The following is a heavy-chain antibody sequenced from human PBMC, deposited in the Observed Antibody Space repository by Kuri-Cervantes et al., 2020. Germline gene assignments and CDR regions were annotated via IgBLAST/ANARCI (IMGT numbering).Heavy chain of an antibody. CDR2: IYTSGST. CDR3: ATRFLWFGELPPGYWFDP. CDR1: GGSISSGSYY. D-gene: IGHD3-10*01. J-gene: IGHJ5*02. Sequence: SETLSLTCTVSGGSISSGSYYWSWIRQPAGKGLEWIGRIYTSGSTNYNPSLKSRVTISVDTSKNQFSLKLSSVTAADTAVYYCATRFLWFGELPPGYWFDPWGQGTLGTVSS. V-gene: IGHV4-61*02.